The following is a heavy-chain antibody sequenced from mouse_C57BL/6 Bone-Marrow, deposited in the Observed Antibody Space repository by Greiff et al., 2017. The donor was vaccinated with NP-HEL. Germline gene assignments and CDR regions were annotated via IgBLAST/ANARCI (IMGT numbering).Heavy chain of an antibody. CDR2: IHSNSGST. J-gene: IGHJ2*01. D-gene: IGHD2-1*01. CDR1: GYTFTSYW. Sequence: QVQLQQPGAELVKPGASVKLSCKASGYTFTSYWMHWVKQRPGQGLEWIGMIHSNSGSTNYNEKFKSKATLTVDKSSSTVYMQLSILTSEDSAVYYCARYGNYNYWDQGTTLTVSS. CDR3: ARYGNYNY. V-gene: IGHV1-64*01.